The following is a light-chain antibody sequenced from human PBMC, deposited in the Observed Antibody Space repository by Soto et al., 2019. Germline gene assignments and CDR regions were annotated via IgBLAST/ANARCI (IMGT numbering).Light chain of an antibody. CDR1: QDIRSD. J-gene: IGKJ2*01. CDR3: LQDYIYPYT. V-gene: IGKV1-6*01. Sequence: AIQMTQSPSSLSVSVRDRVTITCRASQDIRSDLGWYQQKPGKAPKLLIYGTSNLQSGVPSRFSGSGSGTDFSLTSSSLQPEDFAIYYCLQDYIYPYTFGQGTKVEIK. CDR2: GTS.